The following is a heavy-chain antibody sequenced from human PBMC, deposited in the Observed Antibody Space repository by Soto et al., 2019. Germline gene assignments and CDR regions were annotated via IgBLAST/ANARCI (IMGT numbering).Heavy chain of an antibody. CDR2: INPNSGGT. J-gene: IGHJ4*02. CDR3: ARERGYSYGNYYFDY. Sequence: ASVEVSCKASGYTFTGYYMHWVRQAPGQGLEWMGWINPNSGGTNYAQKFQGWVTMTRDTSISTAYMELSRLRSDDTAVYYCARERGYSYGNYYFDYWGQGTLVTVSS. D-gene: IGHD5-18*01. CDR1: GYTFTGYY. V-gene: IGHV1-2*04.